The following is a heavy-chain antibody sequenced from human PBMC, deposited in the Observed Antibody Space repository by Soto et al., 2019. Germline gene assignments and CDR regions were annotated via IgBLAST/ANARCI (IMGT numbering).Heavy chain of an antibody. CDR1: GFTFSVYS. CDR2: ITSDTKTI. V-gene: IGHV3-48*02. Sequence: EVQLVESGGDLVQRGGSLRLSCVASGFTFSVYSMNWVRQAPGKRLEWFSYITSDTKTIKYADSVKGRFTISRDNAKNSVYLQMNSLRDEDTAAYYCARSVEGHFYYSGQGPVVTVSS. CDR3: ARSVEGHFYY. D-gene: IGHD6-19*01. J-gene: IGHJ4*02.